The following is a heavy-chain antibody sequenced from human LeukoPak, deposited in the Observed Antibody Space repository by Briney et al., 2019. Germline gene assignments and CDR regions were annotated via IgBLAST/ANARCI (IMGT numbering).Heavy chain of an antibody. V-gene: IGHV4-38-2*02. Sequence: SETLSLTCTVPGYSISSGYYWGWIRQPPGKGLEWIGSIYHSGSTYYNPSLKSRVTISVDTSKNQFSLKLSSVTAADTAVYYCARDTPPDYGDFPYFDYWGQGTLVTVSS. CDR2: IYHSGST. D-gene: IGHD4-17*01. CDR3: ARDTPPDYGDFPYFDY. J-gene: IGHJ4*02. CDR1: GYSISSGYY.